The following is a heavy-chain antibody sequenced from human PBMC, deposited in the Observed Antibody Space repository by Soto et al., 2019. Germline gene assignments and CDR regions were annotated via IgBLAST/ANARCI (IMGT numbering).Heavy chain of an antibody. Sequence: AAVKVSCKASGFSLTCYYFHLIREAPGQGREWLGWINPNTGGRTYAQNCQGRVTMTWDTSINTAYMELSSLRPDDTAMYYCERERYQVLSEGMDVWGQGSSVTASS. CDR3: ERERYQVLSEGMDV. CDR1: GFSLTCYY. J-gene: IGHJ6*02. D-gene: IGHD2-8*01. CDR2: INPNTGGR. V-gene: IGHV1-2*02.